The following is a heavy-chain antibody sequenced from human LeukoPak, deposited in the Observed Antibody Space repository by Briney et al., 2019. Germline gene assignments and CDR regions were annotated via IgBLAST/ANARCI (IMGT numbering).Heavy chain of an antibody. CDR3: ARGDCSSTTCPDRQARSFDK. D-gene: IGHD2-2*01. CDR2: ISTSGSFI. J-gene: IGHJ4*02. CDR1: GFTFSTYE. Sequence: GGSLRLSCAASGFTFSTYEMNWVRQAPGKGLEWVSYISTSGSFIYYADSVKGRFTISRDNAKNSVYLQMDSLGAEDTAVYYCARGDCSSTTCPDRQARSFDKWGQGTLVTVSS. V-gene: IGHV3-48*03.